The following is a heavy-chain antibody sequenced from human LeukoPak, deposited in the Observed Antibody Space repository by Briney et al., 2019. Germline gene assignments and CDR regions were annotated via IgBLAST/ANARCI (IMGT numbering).Heavy chain of an antibody. J-gene: IGHJ5*02. D-gene: IGHD4-17*01. CDR1: GYTLTNYD. CDR2: MNTNSGYT. CDR3: ARGQLRLRHRGFDP. V-gene: IGHV1-8*03. Sequence: GASVKVSCKASGYTLTNYDINWARQAPGQGHEWMGWMNTNSGYTGYAQKFQDRVTITRNTSISTAYMELSSLRSDDTAVYYCARGQLRLRHRGFDPWGQRTLVTVSS.